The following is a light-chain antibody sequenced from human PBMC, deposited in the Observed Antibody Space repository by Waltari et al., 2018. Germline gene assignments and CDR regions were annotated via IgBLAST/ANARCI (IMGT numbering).Light chain of an antibody. CDR3: QQYNSYAIT. CDR1: QSISTW. Sequence: DIQMTQSPSTLSASVGDRVTITCRASQSISTWLAWYQQKPGKAPKLLIYRASTLQSGVPSRFTGSGSGTQFTLTITSLQPEDFATYYCQQYNSYAITFGQGTRLDIK. V-gene: IGKV1-5*03. CDR2: RAS. J-gene: IGKJ5*01.